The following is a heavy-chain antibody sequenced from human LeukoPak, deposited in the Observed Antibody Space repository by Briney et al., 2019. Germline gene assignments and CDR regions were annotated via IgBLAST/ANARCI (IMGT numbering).Heavy chain of an antibody. CDR2: IRQDGSEK. V-gene: IGHV3-7*01. CDR3: ATDRKVGTWDPRFDY. Sequence: GGSLRLSCAASGFIFSSYWMMWLRQAPGKGLEWVANIRQDGSEKNHVDCVKGRFTISRDNAKISLYLQMNSLRAEDTAVYYCATDRKVGTWDPRFDYWGQGTLVTVSS. D-gene: IGHD4-23*01. CDR1: GFIFSSYW. J-gene: IGHJ4*02.